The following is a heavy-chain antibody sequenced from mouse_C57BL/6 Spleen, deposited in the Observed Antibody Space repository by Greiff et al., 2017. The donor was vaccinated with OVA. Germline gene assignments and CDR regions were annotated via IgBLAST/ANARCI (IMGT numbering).Heavy chain of an antibody. CDR1: GFSLTSYG. CDR3: AKTGTWAMDY. Sequence: VHLVESGPGLVQPSQSLSITCTVSGFSLTSYGVHWVRQPPGKGLEWLGVIWSGGSTDYNAAFISRLSISKDNSKSQVFFKMNSLQADDTAIYYCAKTGTWAMDYWGQGTSVTVSS. D-gene: IGHD4-1*01. CDR2: IWSGGST. V-gene: IGHV2-4*01. J-gene: IGHJ4*01.